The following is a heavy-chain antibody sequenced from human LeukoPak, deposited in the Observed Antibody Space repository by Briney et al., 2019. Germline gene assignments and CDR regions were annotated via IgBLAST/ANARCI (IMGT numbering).Heavy chain of an antibody. CDR2: ITGSGSST. J-gene: IGHJ4*02. CDR3: AKNRGSSWYEDY. Sequence: GGSLRLSCAASGFTFSTYSMNWVRQAPGKGLEWVSAITGSGSSTYYADSVKGRFTISRDNPKNTLYLQMNSLRVEDTAVYYCAKNRGSSWYEDYWGQGSLVTVSS. D-gene: IGHD2-15*01. CDR1: GFTFSTYS. V-gene: IGHV3-23*01.